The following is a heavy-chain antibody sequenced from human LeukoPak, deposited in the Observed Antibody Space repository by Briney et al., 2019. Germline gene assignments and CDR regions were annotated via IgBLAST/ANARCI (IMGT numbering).Heavy chain of an antibody. CDR1: GFTFSSYG. D-gene: IGHD3-22*01. V-gene: IGHV3-30*18. CDR3: AKEGVGYYDSSGNDAFDI. J-gene: IGHJ3*02. Sequence: PGRSLRLSCAASGFTFSSYGMHWVRQAPGKGLEWVAVISYDGSNKYYADSVKGRFTISRDNSKNTLYLQMNSLRAEDTAVYYCAKEGVGYYDSSGNDAFDIWGQGTMVTVSS. CDR2: ISYDGSNK.